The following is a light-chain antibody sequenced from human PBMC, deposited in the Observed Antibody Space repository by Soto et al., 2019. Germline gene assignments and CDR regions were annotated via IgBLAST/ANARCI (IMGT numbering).Light chain of an antibody. V-gene: IGLV6-57*03. CDR1: SGSIASNY. J-gene: IGLJ3*02. CDR2: EDN. CDR3: QFYDRSNHWV. Sequence: NFMLTQPHSVSESPGKTVTISCTRSSGSIASNYVQWYQQRPGSAPTTVIYEDNQRPSGVPDRFSGSIDSSSNSASLTISGLKPEDGADYYFQFYDRSNHWVFGGGTKLPAL.